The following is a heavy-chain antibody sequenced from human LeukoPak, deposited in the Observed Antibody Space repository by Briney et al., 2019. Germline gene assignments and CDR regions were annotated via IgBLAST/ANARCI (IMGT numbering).Heavy chain of an antibody. J-gene: IGHJ4*02. CDR1: GFTFSSYS. CDR2: ISSSSSCI. V-gene: IGHV3-21*01. D-gene: IGHD3-3*01. Sequence: PGGSLRLSCAASGFTFSSYSMNWVRQAPGKGLEWVSSISSSSSCIYYADSVKGRFTISRDNAKNSLYLQMNSLRAEDTAVYYCARGLYDFWSGIDYWGQGTLVTVSS. CDR3: ARGLYDFWSGIDY.